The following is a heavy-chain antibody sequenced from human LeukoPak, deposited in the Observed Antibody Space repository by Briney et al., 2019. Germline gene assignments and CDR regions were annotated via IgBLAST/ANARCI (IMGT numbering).Heavy chain of an antibody. Sequence: KPGGSLRLSCAAYGFTFSTYNMNWVRHAPGKGLEWISSITSSSSYIYYADSVKGRFTISRDKAKNSLYLQMNSLRAEDTAVYYCASSRGSSWFSPSRFDPWGQGTLVTVSS. CDR2: ITSSSSYI. V-gene: IGHV3-21*01. D-gene: IGHD6-13*01. J-gene: IGHJ5*02. CDR1: GFTFSTYN. CDR3: ASSRGSSWFSPSRFDP.